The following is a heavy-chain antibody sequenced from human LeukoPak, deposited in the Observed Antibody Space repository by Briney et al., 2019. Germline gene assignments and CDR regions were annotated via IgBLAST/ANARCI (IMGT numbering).Heavy chain of an antibody. V-gene: IGHV5-51*01. CDR2: IYPGDSDT. D-gene: IGHD3-10*01. CDR3: ARRAAGSQFFAYWFDP. J-gene: IGHJ5*02. Sequence: GESLKISCKGSGYTFTTFWIGWVRQMPGKGLEWLGIIYPGDSDTRYSPSFQGQVTISADKSITTAYLQWSSLKASHTAMYYCARRAAGSQFFAYWFDPWGQGTLVTVSS. CDR1: GYTFTTFW.